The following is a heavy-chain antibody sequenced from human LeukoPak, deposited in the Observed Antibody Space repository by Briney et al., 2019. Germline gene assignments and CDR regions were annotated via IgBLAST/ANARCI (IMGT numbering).Heavy chain of an antibody. V-gene: IGHV6-1*01. J-gene: IGHJ6*02. D-gene: IGHD4-17*01. CDR2: TYYRYNWYN. CDR1: GDCVSSNSAA. Sequence: SQTLSLTCAISGDCVSSNSAAWNWTRQSPSRGLEWLGMTYYRYNWYNHYAVSVQSRKTINPAPSKCQFALQHNCVPLEDTAVYYCARDSGPTVTTYYYYGMDVWGQGTTVTVSS. CDR3: ARDSGPTVTTYYYYGMDV.